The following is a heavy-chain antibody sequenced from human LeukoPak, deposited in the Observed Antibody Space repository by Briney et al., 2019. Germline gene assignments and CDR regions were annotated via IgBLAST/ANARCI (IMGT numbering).Heavy chain of an antibody. CDR3: TRDPPGYCSSTSCPPGVY. J-gene: IGHJ4*02. CDR2: IRSKAYGGTT. Sequence: GGSLRLSCTASGFTFGDYAMSWVRQAPGKGLEWVGFIRSKAYGGTTEYAASVKGRFTISRDNPKSIAYLQMNSLKTEDTAVHYCTRDPPGYCSSTSCPPGVYWGQGTLVTVSS. CDR1: GFTFGDYA. V-gene: IGHV3-49*04. D-gene: IGHD2-2*01.